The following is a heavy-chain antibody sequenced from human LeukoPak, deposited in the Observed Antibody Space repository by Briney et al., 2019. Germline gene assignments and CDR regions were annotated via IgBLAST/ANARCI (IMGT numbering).Heavy chain of an antibody. CDR2: INSDGTST. CDR3: ARETWSRGGDAFDI. J-gene: IGHJ3*02. Sequence: GGSLRLSCAASGLTVTNAWMNWVRQAPGKGLVWVSRINSDGTSTNYADSVKGRLTISRDNTKNTLYLQMNSLTVEDTAVYYCARETWSRGGDAFDIWGRGTMVTVSS. CDR1: GLTVTNAW. D-gene: IGHD3-10*01. V-gene: IGHV3-74*01.